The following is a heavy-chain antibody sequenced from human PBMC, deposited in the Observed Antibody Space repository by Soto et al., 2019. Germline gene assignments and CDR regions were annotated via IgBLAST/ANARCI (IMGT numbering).Heavy chain of an antibody. CDR2: INSDGITT. Sequence: EVQLVESGGGPVQAGGFLRLSCAASGLTLSNYWMQWVRQGPGKGLVWVAHINSDGITTKYAESVKGRFTISRDDAKNMLYLQMNSLRHDDTAVYYCAKVKGGSGARGDPLDLWGQGILVTVSS. CDR1: GLTLSNYW. J-gene: IGHJ4*01. V-gene: IGHV3-74*03. CDR3: AKVKGGSGARGDPLDL. D-gene: IGHD2-15*01.